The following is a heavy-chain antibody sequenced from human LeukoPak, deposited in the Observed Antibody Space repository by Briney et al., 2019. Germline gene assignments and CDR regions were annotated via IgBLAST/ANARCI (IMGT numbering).Heavy chain of an antibody. V-gene: IGHV4-39*07. D-gene: IGHD3-22*01. CDR3: ARDPSYYDSKGDY. Sequence: SETLSLTCAVSGGSISSNSYYWGWIRQPPGKGLEWIGSIYYSGSTYYNPSLKSRVTISVDTSKNQFSLKLSSVTAADTAVYYCARDPSYYDSKGDYWGQGTLVTVSS. J-gene: IGHJ4*02. CDR1: GGSISSNSYY. CDR2: IYYSGST.